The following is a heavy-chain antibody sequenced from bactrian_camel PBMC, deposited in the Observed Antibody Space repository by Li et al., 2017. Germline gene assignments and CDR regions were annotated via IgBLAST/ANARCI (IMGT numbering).Heavy chain of an antibody. J-gene: IGHJ4*01. CDR3: AEGYCEVVAGSVDPEYEYSY. V-gene: IGHV3S53*01. D-gene: IGHD6*01. Sequence: QVQLVESGGGSVQAGGSLRLSCAASEYTFRQYDMGWFRQAPGKEREGVAAIDPDGSTSYADSVKGRFSISKDNVKNTAYLQMNSLKSEDTGVYYCAEGYCEVVAGSVDPEYEYSYWGQGTQVTV. CDR1: EYTFRQYD. CDR2: IDPDGST.